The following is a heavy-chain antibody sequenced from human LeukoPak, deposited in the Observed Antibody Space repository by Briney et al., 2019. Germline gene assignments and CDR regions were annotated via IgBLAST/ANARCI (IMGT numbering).Heavy chain of an antibody. Sequence: GASVKVSCKASGYTFTGYYMHWVRQAPGQGLEWMGWINPNSGGTNYAQKFQGRVTMTRDTSISTAYMELSRLRSDDTAVYYCARDREGYYDILTGYYGVGAFDIWGQRTILTVSS. V-gene: IGHV1-2*02. D-gene: IGHD3-9*01. CDR3: ARDREGYYDILTGYYGVGAFDI. J-gene: IGHJ3*02. CDR2: INPNSGGT. CDR1: GYTFTGYY.